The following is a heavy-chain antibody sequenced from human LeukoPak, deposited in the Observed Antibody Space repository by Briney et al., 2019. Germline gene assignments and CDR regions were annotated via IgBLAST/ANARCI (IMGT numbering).Heavy chain of an antibody. J-gene: IGHJ3*02. CDR2: IYHTGNT. Sequence: PSETLSLTCTVSGGSFNTYYWSWIRQSPGKGLEWMGYIYHTGNTNYNPSLKSRVTISIDTSQNQFSLNLTSVTAADTAVYYCARLAIAARLAPFDIWGQGTMVTVPS. V-gene: IGHV4-59*08. CDR1: GGSFNTYY. D-gene: IGHD6-6*01. CDR3: ARLAIAARLAPFDI.